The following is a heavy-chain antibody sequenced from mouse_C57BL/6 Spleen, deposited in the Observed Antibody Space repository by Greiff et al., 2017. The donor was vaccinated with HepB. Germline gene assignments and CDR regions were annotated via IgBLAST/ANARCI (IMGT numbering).Heavy chain of an antibody. V-gene: IGHV14-2*01. CDR3: GRDSSGLDFDD. Sequence: VQLQQPGAELVKPGASVKLSCTASGFNIKDYYMHWVKQRPEQGLEWIGRIDPEDGETKYAPKFQGKATITADTSSNTAYLQLSSLTSEDTAVYSCGRDSSGLDFDDWGQGTTLTVAS. CDR2: IDPEDGET. CDR1: GFNIKDYY. D-gene: IGHD3-2*02. J-gene: IGHJ2*01.